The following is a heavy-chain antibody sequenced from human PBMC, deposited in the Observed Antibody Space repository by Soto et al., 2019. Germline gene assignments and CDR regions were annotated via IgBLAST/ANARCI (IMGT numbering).Heavy chain of an antibody. CDR2: ISYDGSNK. V-gene: IGHV3-30*18. D-gene: IGHD3-3*02. J-gene: IGHJ6*02. Sequence: VQLVESGGGLVQPGGSLRLSCAASGFTFSSYGMHWVRQAPGKGLEWVAVISYDGSNKYYADSVKGRFTISRDNSKNTLYLQMNSLRAEDTAVYYCAKDLAFLEWLIYGMDVWGQGTTVTVSS. CDR3: AKDLAFLEWLIYGMDV. CDR1: GFTFSSYG.